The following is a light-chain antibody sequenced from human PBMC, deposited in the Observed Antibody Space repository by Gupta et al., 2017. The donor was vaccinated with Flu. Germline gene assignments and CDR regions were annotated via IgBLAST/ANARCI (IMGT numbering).Light chain of an antibody. CDR1: SSDVGCYNF. CDR2: DVS. Sequence: SVTISCTGTSSDVGCYNFLCWYQQPPSDPLNLFVYDVSSRPAGPPGRFAASDSATTASLTLSGRQGEGDADYYYCSYANTDIWVFGGGTKLTVL. CDR3: CSYANTDIWV. V-gene: IGLV2-11*01. J-gene: IGLJ3*02.